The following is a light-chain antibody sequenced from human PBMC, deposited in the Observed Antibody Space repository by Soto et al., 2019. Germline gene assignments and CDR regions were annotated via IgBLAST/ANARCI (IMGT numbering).Light chain of an antibody. CDR3: SLYTSENAYV. CDR2: EVS. CDR1: SSDVGGYNY. V-gene: IGLV2-18*01. Sequence: QSPLTQHSSVSGSQGPSTTISCTGDSSDVGGYNYVSWYQQPPGTAPKLMIYEVSKRPSGVPDRFSGSKSGNTASLTISGLQAADEADYYCSLYTSENAYVFGTGTKV. J-gene: IGLJ1*01.